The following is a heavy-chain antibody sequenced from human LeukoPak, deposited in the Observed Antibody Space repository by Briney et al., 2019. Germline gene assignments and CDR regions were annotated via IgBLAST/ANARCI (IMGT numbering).Heavy chain of an antibody. V-gene: IGHV3-30-3*01. CDR1: GFTFSYYA. CDR2: ISYDGSNN. CDR3: ARGRYYGSGNSLMYYFDY. Sequence: PGRSLRLSCAASGFTFSYYAMHWVRQTPGKGLQWVALISYDGSNNSYADSVKGRFTISRDNSKSTLYLQMNSLRAEDTAVYYCARGRYYGSGNSLMYYFDYWGQGTLVTVSS. J-gene: IGHJ4*02. D-gene: IGHD3-10*01.